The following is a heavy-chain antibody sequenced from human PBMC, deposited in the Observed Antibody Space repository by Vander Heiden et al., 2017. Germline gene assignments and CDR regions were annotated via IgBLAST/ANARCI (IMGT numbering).Heavy chain of an antibody. D-gene: IGHD6-13*01. CDR2: ISSSSSYI. CDR3: ARVGIAGSPAFDI. J-gene: IGHJ3*02. CDR1: GFTFSKYS. V-gene: IGHV3-21*01. Sequence: EVQLVESGGGLVKPGGSLRLSCAASGFTFSKYSMNWVRQAPGKGLEWVSSISSSSSYIYYADSVKGRFTISRDNAKNSLYLQMNSLRAEDTAVYYCARVGIAGSPAFDIWGQGTMVTVSS.